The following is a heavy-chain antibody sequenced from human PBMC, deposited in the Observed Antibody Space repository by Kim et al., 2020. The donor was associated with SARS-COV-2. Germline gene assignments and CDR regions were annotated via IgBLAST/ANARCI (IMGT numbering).Heavy chain of an antibody. CDR2: ISSNGGTT. CDR3: AKLVVAVAPFDY. J-gene: IGHJ4*02. CDR1: GFTFNTYA. Sequence: GGSLRLSCSTSGFTFNTYAMHWVRQAPGKGLEYISGISSNGGTTYYADSVKGRFTISRDNSKSTLYLQMSSLRPEDTAVYYCAKLVVAVAPFDYWGQATL. V-gene: IGHV3-64D*09. D-gene: IGHD2-15*01.